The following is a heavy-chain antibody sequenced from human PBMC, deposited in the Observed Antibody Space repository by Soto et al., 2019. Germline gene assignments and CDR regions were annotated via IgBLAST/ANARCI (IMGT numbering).Heavy chain of an antibody. D-gene: IGHD3-3*01. CDR3: ARIVPLHDFWSGPLGLDY. J-gene: IGHJ4*02. Sequence: ASVKVSCKASGYTFTSYDINWVRQATGQGLEWMGWMNPNSGNTGYAQKFQGRVTMTRNTSISTAYMELSSLRSEDTAVYYCARIVPLHDFWSGPLGLDYWGQGTLVTVSS. CDR2: MNPNSGNT. CDR1: GYTFTSYD. V-gene: IGHV1-8*01.